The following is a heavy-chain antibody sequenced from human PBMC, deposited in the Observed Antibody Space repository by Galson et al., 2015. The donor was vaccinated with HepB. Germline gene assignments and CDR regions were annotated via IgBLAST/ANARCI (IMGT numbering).Heavy chain of an antibody. CDR3: ARGGYCNTYTCY. Sequence: SVKVSCKASGGAVSSYGISWVRQAPGQRLEWMGRSIPVLGIANYAQKFQGKVTITADTSTSTFYMELSSLRSDDTAVYYCARGGYCNTYTCYWGQGTLVTVSS. CDR1: GGAVSSYG. CDR2: SIPVLGIA. V-gene: IGHV1-69*04. J-gene: IGHJ4*02. D-gene: IGHD2/OR15-2a*01.